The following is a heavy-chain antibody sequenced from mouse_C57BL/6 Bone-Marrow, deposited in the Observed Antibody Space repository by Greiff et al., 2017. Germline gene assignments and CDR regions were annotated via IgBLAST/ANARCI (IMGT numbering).Heavy chain of an antibody. V-gene: IGHV1-26*01. J-gene: IGHJ2*01. CDR2: INPNNGGT. D-gene: IGHD1-1*01. CDR3: ARRGGIYYYGSSYRESRDY. CDR1: GYTFTDYY. Sequence: EVQLQQSGPELVKPGASVKISCKASGYTFTDYYMNWVKQSHGKSLEWIGDINPNNGGTSYNQKFKGKATLTVDKSSITAYMELRILTSEYSAVYYCARRGGIYYYGSSYRESRDYWGQGTTLTVSS.